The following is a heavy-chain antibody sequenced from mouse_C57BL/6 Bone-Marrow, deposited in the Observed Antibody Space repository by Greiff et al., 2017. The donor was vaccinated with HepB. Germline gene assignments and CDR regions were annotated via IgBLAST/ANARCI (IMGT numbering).Heavy chain of an antibody. Sequence: QVQLQQPGAELVKPGASVKMSCKASGYTFTSYWITWVKQRPGQGLEWIGDIYPGSGSTNYNEKFKSKATLTVDTSSSTAYMQLSSLTSEDSAVYYCARYRYGNYCFAYWGQGTTLTVSS. D-gene: IGHD2-1*01. CDR2: IYPGSGST. CDR3: ARYRYGNYCFAY. CDR1: GYTFTSYW. J-gene: IGHJ2*01. V-gene: IGHV1-55*01.